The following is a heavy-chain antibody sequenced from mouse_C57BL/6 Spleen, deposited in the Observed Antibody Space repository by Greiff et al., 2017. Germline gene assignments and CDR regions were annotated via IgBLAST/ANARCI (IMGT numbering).Heavy chain of an antibody. CDR2: IDPSDSYT. CDR1: GYTFTSYW. D-gene: IGHD2-2*01. CDR3: ARTGVTTGYFDY. Sequence: VQLQQPGAELVMPGASVKLSCKASGYTFTSYWMHWVKQRPGQGLEWIGEIDPSDSYTNYNQKFKGKSTLTVEKSSSTAYMQLSSLTSEDSAVYYCARTGVTTGYFDYWGQGTTLTVSS. J-gene: IGHJ2*01. V-gene: IGHV1-69*01.